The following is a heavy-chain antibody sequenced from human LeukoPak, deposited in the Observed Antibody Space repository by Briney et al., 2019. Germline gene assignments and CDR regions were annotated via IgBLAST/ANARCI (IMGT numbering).Heavy chain of an antibody. J-gene: IGHJ4*02. CDR2: IRTKDNNYAT. V-gene: IGHV3-73*01. CDR3: SSKDWSGSGPYSDY. D-gene: IGHD3-3*01. Sequence: GGSLRLSCAASGLTFSGSAMHWVRQASGKGLEWVGRIRTKDNNYATAYAASVKGRFTIPRDDSKNTAYLQMNSLKTDDTAVYYCSSKDWSGSGPYSDYWGQGTLVTVSS. CDR1: GLTFSGSA.